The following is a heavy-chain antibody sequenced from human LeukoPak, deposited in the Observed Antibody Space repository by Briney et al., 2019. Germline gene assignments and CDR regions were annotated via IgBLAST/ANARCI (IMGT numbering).Heavy chain of an antibody. CDR1: GGSISSYY. V-gene: IGHV4-4*07. J-gene: IGHJ4*02. Sequence: SETLSLTCTVSGGSISSYYWSWIRQPAGKGLEWIGRIYTSGSTNYNPSLKSRVTISVDTSKNQFSLKLSSVTAADTAVYYCARAGYYDSSGYTFDYWGQGTLVTVSS. CDR3: ARAGYYDSSGYTFDY. D-gene: IGHD3-22*01. CDR2: IYTSGST.